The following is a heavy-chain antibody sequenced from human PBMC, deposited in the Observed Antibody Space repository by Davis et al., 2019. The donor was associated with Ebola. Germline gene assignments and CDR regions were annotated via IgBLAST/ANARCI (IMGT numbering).Heavy chain of an antibody. J-gene: IGHJ2*01. Sequence: GESLKISCAASGFTFSSYSMNWVRQAPGKGLEWVSYISSSSSTIYYADSVKGRFTTFRDNPKNTLYLQMSSLRAEDTAVYYCARDLPGGDWYFDLWGRGTLVTVSS. CDR1: GFTFSSYS. CDR2: ISSSSSTI. D-gene: IGHD1-14*01. V-gene: IGHV3-48*01. CDR3: ARDLPGGDWYFDL.